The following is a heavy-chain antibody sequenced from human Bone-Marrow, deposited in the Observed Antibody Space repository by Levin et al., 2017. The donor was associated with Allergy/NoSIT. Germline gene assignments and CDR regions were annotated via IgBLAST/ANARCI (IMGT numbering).Heavy chain of an antibody. J-gene: IGHJ6*02. CDR2: ISYDGSNK. V-gene: IGHV3-30*18. CDR1: GFTFSSYG. CDR3: AKRWGDGYNIYYYYGMDV. Sequence: GGSLRLSCAASGFTFSSYGMHWVRQAPGKGLEWVAVISYDGSNKYYADSVKGRFTISRDNSKNTLYLQMNSLRAEDTAVYYCAKRWGDGYNIYYYYGMDVWGQGTTVTVSS. D-gene: IGHD5-24*01.